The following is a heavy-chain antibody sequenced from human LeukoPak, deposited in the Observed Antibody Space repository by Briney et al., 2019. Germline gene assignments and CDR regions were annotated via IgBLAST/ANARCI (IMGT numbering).Heavy chain of an antibody. V-gene: IGHV5-51*01. D-gene: IGHD6-6*01. CDR1: GYSFTSYW. J-gene: IGHJ3*02. Sequence: GESLNISCKGSGYSFTSYWIGWVRQMPGKGLEWMGIIYPGDSDTRYSPSFQGQVTISADKSISTAYLPWSSLKASDNAMYYCARLEYSSSSFAFDIWGQGTMVTVSS. CDR3: ARLEYSSSSFAFDI. CDR2: IYPGDSDT.